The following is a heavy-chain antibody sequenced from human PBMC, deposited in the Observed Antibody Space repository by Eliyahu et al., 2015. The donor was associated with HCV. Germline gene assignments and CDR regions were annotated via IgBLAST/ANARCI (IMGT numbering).Heavy chain of an antibody. CDR2: IYYSGST. CDR3: ARERYSSGWFHNWFDP. J-gene: IGHJ5*02. CDR1: GGSISSGGYY. D-gene: IGHD6-19*01. V-gene: IGHV4-31*03. Sequence: QVQLQESGPGLVKPSQTLSLTCTVSGGSISSGGYYWSWIRQHPGKGLEWIGYIYYSGSTYYNPSLKSRVTISVDTSKNQFSLKLSSVTAADTAVYYCARERYSSGWFHNWFDPWGQGTLVTVSS.